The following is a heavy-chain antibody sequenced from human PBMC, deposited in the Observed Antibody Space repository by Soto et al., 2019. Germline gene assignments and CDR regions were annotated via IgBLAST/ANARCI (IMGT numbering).Heavy chain of an antibody. Sequence: EVQLLESGGGLVQPGGSLRLSCAASGFTFSSYAMSWVRQAPGKGLEWVSAISGSGGSTYYADSVKGRFTISRDNSKKKLYQQMNSLRTEDTAVYYCAKLTIRFLEWLFPGFDYWGQGTLVTVSS. CDR3: AKLTIRFLEWLFPGFDY. J-gene: IGHJ4*02. CDR2: ISGSGGST. D-gene: IGHD3-3*01. CDR1: GFTFSSYA. V-gene: IGHV3-23*01.